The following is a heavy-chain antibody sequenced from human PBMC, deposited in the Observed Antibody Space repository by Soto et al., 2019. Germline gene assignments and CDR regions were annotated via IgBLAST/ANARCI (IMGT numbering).Heavy chain of an antibody. CDR1: GGSFSGYY. CDR3: ARASMIGVPGFFDV. V-gene: IGHV4-34*01. D-gene: IGHD3-22*01. J-gene: IGHJ2*01. Sequence: SETLSLTCAVYGGSFSGYYWSWIRQPPGKGLEWIGEINHSGSTNYNPSLKSRVTISVDTSKNQFSLKLSSVTAADTAVYYCARASMIGVPGFFDVWGHGTLVTVSS. CDR2: INHSGST.